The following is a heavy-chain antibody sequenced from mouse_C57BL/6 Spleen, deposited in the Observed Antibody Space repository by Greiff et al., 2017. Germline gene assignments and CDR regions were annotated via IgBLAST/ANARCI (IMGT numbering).Heavy chain of an antibody. CDR1: GYTFTDYN. J-gene: IGHJ4*01. Sequence: EVKLQESGPELVKPGASVKIPCKASGYTFTDYNMDWVKQSHGKSLEWIGDINPNNGGTNYNQKFKGKATLTVDKSSSTTYMEPRGLTSEDTAVYCCARGADYSALDYWGQGASVTVSS. V-gene: IGHV1-18*01. CDR2: INPNNGGT. CDR3: ARGADYSALDY.